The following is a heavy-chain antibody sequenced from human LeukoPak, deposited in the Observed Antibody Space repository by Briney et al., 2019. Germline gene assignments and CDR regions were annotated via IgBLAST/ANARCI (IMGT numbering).Heavy chain of an antibody. CDR3: ARPVGHMSGAFDI. CDR1: GYTFTGYH. J-gene: IGHJ3*02. D-gene: IGHD3-3*01. V-gene: IGHV1-2*02. CDR2: INPNTGDT. Sequence: ASVKVSCKASGYTFTGYHMHWVRQAPGQGLEWMGWINPNTGDTNYAQKFQGRVTMTRDTSTSTVYMELSSLRSEDTAVYYCARPVGHMSGAFDIWGQGTMVTVSS.